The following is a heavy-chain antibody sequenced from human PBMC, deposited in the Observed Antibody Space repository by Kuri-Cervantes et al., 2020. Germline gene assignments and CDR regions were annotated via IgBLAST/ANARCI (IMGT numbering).Heavy chain of an antibody. CDR1: GGSVSSGSYY. Sequence: SETLSLTCTVSGGSVSSGSYYWSWIRQPPGKGLEWIGYIYYSGSTNYNPSLKSRVTISVDKSKNQFSLKLSSVTAADTAVYYCARGPYSSSWYSDYYGMDVWGQGTTVTVSS. D-gene: IGHD6-13*01. V-gene: IGHV4-61*01. J-gene: IGHJ6*02. CDR3: ARGPYSSSWYSDYYGMDV. CDR2: IYYSGST.